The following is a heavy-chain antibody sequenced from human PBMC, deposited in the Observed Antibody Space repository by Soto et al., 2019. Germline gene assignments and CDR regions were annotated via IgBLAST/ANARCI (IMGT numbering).Heavy chain of an antibody. Sequence: ASVKVSCKASGYPFSSYGISWVRQAPGQGLEWMGWISTLNGNTYYAENLQGRVTMTTNTSTTTAYMELRSLRSDDTAVYYCARDEVGATEFDSWGQGTLVTVSS. CDR1: GYPFSSYG. V-gene: IGHV1-18*01. CDR3: ARDEVGATEFDS. CDR2: ISTLNGNT. D-gene: IGHD1-26*01. J-gene: IGHJ4*02.